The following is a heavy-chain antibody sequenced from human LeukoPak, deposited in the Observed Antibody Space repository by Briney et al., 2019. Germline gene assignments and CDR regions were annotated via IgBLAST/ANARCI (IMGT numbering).Heavy chain of an antibody. J-gene: IGHJ4*02. Sequence: PSETLSLTCTVSGGSISSSSYYWGWIRQPPGKGLEWIGSIYYSGSTYYNPSLKSRVTISVDTSKNQFSLKLSSVTAADTAVYYCARGRGAGHWGQGTLVTVSS. CDR1: GGSISSSSYY. CDR2: IYYSGST. CDR3: ARGRGAGH. V-gene: IGHV4-39*01. D-gene: IGHD1-26*01.